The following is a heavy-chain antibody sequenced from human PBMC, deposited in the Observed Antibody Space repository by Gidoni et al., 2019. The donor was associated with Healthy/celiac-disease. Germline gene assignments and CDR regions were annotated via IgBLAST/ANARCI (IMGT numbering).Heavy chain of an antibody. D-gene: IGHD2-15*01. J-gene: IGHJ6*02. CDR3: ARGYCSGGSCYYGLSYYYYGMDV. Sequence: QVQLVEYGGGVVQPGRSLRLSWGGSGFTLSSCDMHWVRRAPGKGLEWVAVISYDGSNQYYADSVKGRFTISRDNSKNTLYLQMNSLRAEDTAVYYCARGYCSGGSCYYGLSYYYYGMDVWGQGTTVTVSS. V-gene: IGHV3-30-3*01. CDR1: GFTLSSCD. CDR2: ISYDGSNQ.